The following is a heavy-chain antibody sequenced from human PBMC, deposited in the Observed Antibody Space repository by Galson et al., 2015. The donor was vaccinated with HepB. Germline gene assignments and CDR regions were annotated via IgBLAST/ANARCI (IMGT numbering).Heavy chain of an antibody. D-gene: IGHD3-10*01. V-gene: IGHV3-48*01. Sequence: SLRLSCAASGFTFSSYAMSWVRQAPGEGLEWVSYISSSSTTIYYADSVEGRFTISRDNAKNSLYLQMNSLRAEDTAVYYCARDRVVRGVTFYYYGMDVWGRGTTVIVSS. CDR3: ARDRVVRGVTFYYYGMDV. CDR2: ISSSSTTI. CDR1: GFTFSSYA. J-gene: IGHJ6*02.